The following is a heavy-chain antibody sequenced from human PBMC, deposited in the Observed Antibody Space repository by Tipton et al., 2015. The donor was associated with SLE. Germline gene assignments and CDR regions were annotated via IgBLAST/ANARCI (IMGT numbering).Heavy chain of an antibody. CDR3: ATYRWASFDN. J-gene: IGHJ4*02. V-gene: IGHV4-59*11. Sequence: TLSLTCTVSGGSISSHYWSWIRLHPGKGLEWIAYVHYSESAKYNPSLQSRVTTSVDTSKNQFSLNLTSVSTADTATYYCATYRWASFDNWGQGTLVIVSS. D-gene: IGHD3-16*01. CDR1: GGSISSHY. CDR2: VHYSESA.